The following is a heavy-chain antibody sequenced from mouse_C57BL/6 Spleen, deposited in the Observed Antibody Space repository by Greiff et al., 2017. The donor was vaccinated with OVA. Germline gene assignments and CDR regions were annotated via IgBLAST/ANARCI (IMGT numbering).Heavy chain of an antibody. Sequence: QVQLQQSGPELVKPGASVKISCKASGYAFSSSWMNWVKQRPGKGLEWIGRIYPGDGDTNYNGKFKGKATLTADKSSSTAYMQLSSLTSEDSAVYICAREEVGYYHYFDYWGQGTTLTVSS. V-gene: IGHV1-82*01. D-gene: IGHD1-1*01. CDR1: GYAFSSSW. J-gene: IGHJ2*01. CDR3: AREEVGYYHYFDY. CDR2: IYPGDGDT.